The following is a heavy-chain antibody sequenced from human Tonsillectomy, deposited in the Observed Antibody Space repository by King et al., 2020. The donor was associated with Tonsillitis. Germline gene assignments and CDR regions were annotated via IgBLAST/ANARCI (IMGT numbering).Heavy chain of an antibody. CDR2: IDWDDDK. Sequence: TLKESGPALVKPTQTLTLTCTFSGFSLSTSGMCVSWIRQPPGKALEWLALIDWDDDKYYSTSLKTRLTISKDTSKNQVVLTMTNMDPVDTATYYCARIFPGGGFGYPGYFDYWGQGTLVTVSS. D-gene: IGHD3-10*01. V-gene: IGHV2-70*01. CDR1: GFSLSTSGMC. CDR3: ARIFPGGGFGYPGYFDY. J-gene: IGHJ4*02.